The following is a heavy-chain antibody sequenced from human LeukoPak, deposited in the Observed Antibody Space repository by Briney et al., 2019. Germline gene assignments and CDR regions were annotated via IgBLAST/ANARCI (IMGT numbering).Heavy chain of an antibody. J-gene: IGHJ4*02. CDR1: GFTFSSYS. CDR3: RGVRGGTEADY. D-gene: IGHD3-10*01. Sequence: PGGSLRLSCAASGFTFSSYSMNWVRQAPGKGLEWVSYISSSSSIRYYADSGKGRFSISRDNAKNSLYLQMNSLRAEDTAVYYCRGVRGGTEADYWGQGTLVTVSS. CDR2: ISSSSSIR. V-gene: IGHV3-48*01.